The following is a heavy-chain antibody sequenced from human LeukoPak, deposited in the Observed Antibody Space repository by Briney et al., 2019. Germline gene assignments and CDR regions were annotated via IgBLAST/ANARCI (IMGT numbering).Heavy chain of an antibody. Sequence: GGSLRLSCAASGFTFSSYAMSWVRQAPGKGLEWVSAISGSGGSTYYADPVKGRFTISRDNSKNTLYLQMNSLRAEDTAVYYCARVIAAAGTTGWAGAFDIWGQGTMVTVSS. V-gene: IGHV3-23*01. J-gene: IGHJ3*02. CDR3: ARVIAAAGTTGWAGAFDI. CDR1: GFTFSSYA. CDR2: ISGSGGST. D-gene: IGHD6-13*01.